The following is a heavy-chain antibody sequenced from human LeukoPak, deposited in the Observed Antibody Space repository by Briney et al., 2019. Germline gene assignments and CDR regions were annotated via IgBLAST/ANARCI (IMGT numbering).Heavy chain of an antibody. CDR2: INGSGGDI. V-gene: IGHV3-23*01. D-gene: IGHD5-18*01. CDR1: GFTFSNYA. CDR3: AKGYEHTSMASYYFYGMDV. Sequence: PGGSLRLSCAASGFTFSNYAMTWVRQAPGKGLEWVSLINGSGGDIRYADSVRGRFSIPRDNSKNTLYLQMNSLRAEDTAVYYCAKGYEHTSMASYYFYGMDVWGQGTTVTVSS. J-gene: IGHJ6*02.